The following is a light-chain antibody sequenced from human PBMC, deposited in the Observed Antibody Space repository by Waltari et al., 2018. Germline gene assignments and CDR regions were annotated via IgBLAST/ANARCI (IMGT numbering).Light chain of an antibody. Sequence: QSALTQPPSASGSPGQSVTISCTGTSSDVGGYNYVSWYQQHPGKVPKLMIYEVTKRPSGVPDRFTCSKSGNTASLTVSGLQAEDEGDYYCSSYGGSSNYVVFGGGTKLTVL. V-gene: IGLV2-8*01. CDR2: EVT. CDR1: SSDVGGYNY. J-gene: IGLJ2*01. CDR3: SSYGGSSNYVV.